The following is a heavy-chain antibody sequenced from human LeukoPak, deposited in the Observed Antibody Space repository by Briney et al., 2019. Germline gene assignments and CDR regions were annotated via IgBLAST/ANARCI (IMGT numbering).Heavy chain of an antibody. Sequence: GASLQISCKASGYSFTSYWIGWVRQMPGKGLEWMGIIDPSDCETRYTPSFQGQVTISVDKSLTTADLQWNSLKASDTAMYYCARQTAMGRSGDYWGQGTLVTVSS. CDR2: IDPSDCET. J-gene: IGHJ4*02. CDR1: GYSFTSYW. V-gene: IGHV5-51*01. D-gene: IGHD5-18*01. CDR3: ARQTAMGRSGDY.